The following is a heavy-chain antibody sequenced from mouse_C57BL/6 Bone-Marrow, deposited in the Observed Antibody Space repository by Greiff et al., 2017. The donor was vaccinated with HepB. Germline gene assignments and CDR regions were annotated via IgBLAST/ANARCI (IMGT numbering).Heavy chain of an antibody. CDR1: GFSFNTYA. Sequence: EAGGGLVQPKGSLKLSCAASGFSFNTYAMNWVRQAPGKGLEWVARIRSKSNNYATYYADSVKDRFTISRDDSESMLYLHMNNLKTEDTAMYYCVRHPYTIISDAMDYWGHRTSVTVSS. D-gene: IGHD1-1*01. J-gene: IGHJ4*01. CDR3: VRHPYTIISDAMDY. CDR2: IRSKSNNYAT. V-gene: IGHV10-1*01.